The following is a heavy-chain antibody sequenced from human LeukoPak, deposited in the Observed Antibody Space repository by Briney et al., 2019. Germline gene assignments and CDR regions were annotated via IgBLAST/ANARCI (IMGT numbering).Heavy chain of an antibody. Sequence: GGSLRLSCAASGFIFSNYWMSWVSQAPGKGLEWVANVKDDGSEKHYVDAVKGRFTISRDNAKNSLYLQMSSLRSEDTAVYYCARGAFWAFDQWGQGTLVTLSS. CDR3: ARGAFWAFDQ. CDR1: GFIFSNYW. V-gene: IGHV3-7*04. CDR2: VKDDGSEK. D-gene: IGHD7-27*01. J-gene: IGHJ4*02.